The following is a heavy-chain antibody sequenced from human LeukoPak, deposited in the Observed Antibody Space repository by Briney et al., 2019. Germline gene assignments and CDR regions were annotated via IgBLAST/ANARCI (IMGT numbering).Heavy chain of an antibody. J-gene: IGHJ5*02. CDR3: ARGWLLEPATFGWFDP. Sequence: PSETLSLTCAVYGGSFSGYYWSWIRQPPGKGLEWIGEINHSGSTNYNPSLKSRVTISVDTSKNQFSLKLSSVTAADTAVYYCARGWLLEPATFGWFDPWGQGTLVTVSS. CDR1: GGSFSGYY. V-gene: IGHV4-34*01. D-gene: IGHD1-1*01. CDR2: INHSGST.